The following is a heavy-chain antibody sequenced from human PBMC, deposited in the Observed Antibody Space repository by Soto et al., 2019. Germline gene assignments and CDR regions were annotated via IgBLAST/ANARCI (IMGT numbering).Heavy chain of an antibody. D-gene: IGHD2-2*01. J-gene: IGHJ6*02. Sequence: ASVKVSCKASGGTFSSYAISWVRQAPGQGLEWMGGIIPIFGTANYAQKFQGRVTITADESTSTAYMELSSLRSEDTAVYYCARTDIVVVLAASYHYYYFGMDVWGDAPTVTVS. V-gene: IGHV1-69*13. CDR1: GGTFSSYA. CDR3: ARTDIVVVLAASYHYYYFGMDV. CDR2: IIPIFGTA.